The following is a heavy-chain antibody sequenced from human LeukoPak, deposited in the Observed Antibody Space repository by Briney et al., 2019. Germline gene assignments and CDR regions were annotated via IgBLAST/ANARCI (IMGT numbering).Heavy chain of an antibody. Sequence: PGGSLRPSCAASGFTVSSNYMSWVRQAPGKGLEWVSVIYSGGSTYYADSVKGRFTISRDNSKNTLYLQMNSLRAEDTAVYYCASFPGDYGDYVGAFDIWGQGTMVTVSS. CDR1: GFTVSSNY. CDR3: ASFPGDYGDYVGAFDI. J-gene: IGHJ3*02. V-gene: IGHV3-53*01. CDR2: IYSGGST. D-gene: IGHD4-17*01.